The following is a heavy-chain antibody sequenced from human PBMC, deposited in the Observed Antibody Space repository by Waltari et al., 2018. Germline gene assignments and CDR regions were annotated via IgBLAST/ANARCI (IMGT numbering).Heavy chain of an antibody. J-gene: IGHJ4*02. CDR3: AREMNPRAPYFDL. CDR2: SRRSGRT. Sequence: QVQLQESGPGLVRPSQTLSPTCTVSGGSISRGSYSWNWFRQHPGKGLEWIGDSRRSGRTLYNPSLESRVSIGVDTSKNQFSLKVSSVTAADTAVYYCAREMNPRAPYFDLWGQGALVTVSS. CDR1: GGSISRGSYS. V-gene: IGHV4-31*03.